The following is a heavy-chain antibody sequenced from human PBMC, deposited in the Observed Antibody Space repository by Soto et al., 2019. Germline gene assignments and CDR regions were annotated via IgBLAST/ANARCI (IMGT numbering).Heavy chain of an antibody. D-gene: IGHD6-13*01. Sequence: QVQLLESGGGVVQPGRSLRLSCAASGFAFSRYGMHWVRQAPDKGRAWVAVIWYDGTDNYYADSVKGRFTISRDNSKNTVYLQVNSLRVDDTAVYYCAKDRSSSLDAMDVWGQGNTVNVSS. CDR3: AKDRSSSLDAMDV. J-gene: IGHJ6*02. CDR1: GFAFSRYG. CDR2: IWYDGTDN. V-gene: IGHV3-33*06.